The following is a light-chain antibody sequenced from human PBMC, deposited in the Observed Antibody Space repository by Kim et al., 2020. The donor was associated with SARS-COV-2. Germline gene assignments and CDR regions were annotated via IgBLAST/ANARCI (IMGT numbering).Light chain of an antibody. CDR3: QQSYNTPWT. CDR2: AAS. Sequence: DIQMTQSPSSLSASVGDRVTITCRASQTISSYLNWYQHKPGKAPKLLINAASSLQGGVPSRFSGSGSGTDFSLTIRSQQPEDFATYYCQQSYNTPWTFGQGTKVDIK. J-gene: IGKJ1*01. V-gene: IGKV1-39*01. CDR1: QTISSY.